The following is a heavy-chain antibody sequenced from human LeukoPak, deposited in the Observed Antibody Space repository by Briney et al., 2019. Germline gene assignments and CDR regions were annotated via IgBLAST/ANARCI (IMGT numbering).Heavy chain of an antibody. V-gene: IGHV3-11*01. CDR3: ARVAMVRGVIWDY. D-gene: IGHD3-10*01. CDR1: GFTFSDYY. J-gene: IGHJ4*02. Sequence: PGGSLRLSCAASGFTFSDYYMSWIRQAPGKGLEWVSYISSGGSTIYYADSVKGRFTISRDNAKNSLYPQMNSLRAEDTAVYYCARVAMVRGVIWDYWGQGTLVTVSS. CDR2: ISSGGSTI.